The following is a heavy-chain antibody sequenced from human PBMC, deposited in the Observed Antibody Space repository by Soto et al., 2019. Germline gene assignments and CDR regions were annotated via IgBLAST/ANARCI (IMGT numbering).Heavy chain of an antibody. CDR1: GFTFSSYA. V-gene: IGHV3-21*01. J-gene: IGHJ5*02. Sequence: EVQLVESGGGLVKSGGSLRLSCVTSGFTFSSYAMNWVRQAPGKDLEWISSISTTSSHLYYSDSVKGRFTISRDNAENSLYLQMNSLRAEDTAVYYCARDSRIVTTPATGSVGFDPWGQGILVSVSS. D-gene: IGHD2-15*01. CDR2: ISTTSSHL. CDR3: ARDSRIVTTPATGSVGFDP.